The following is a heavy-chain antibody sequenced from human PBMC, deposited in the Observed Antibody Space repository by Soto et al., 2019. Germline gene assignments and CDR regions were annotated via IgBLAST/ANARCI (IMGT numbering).Heavy chain of an antibody. Sequence: QAQLVQSGVEVKKPGASVKVSCKASGYSFTNYGITWVRQAPGQGFEWMGWISAYNGNTNYAHKFQGRVTMTTDASTSTAYLELRSLRSAATAVYYCARDRGVAPPVAGNTHYYYYMDVWGKGTTVTVSS. CDR3: ARDRGVAPPVAGNTHYYYYMDV. V-gene: IGHV1-18*01. CDR1: GYSFTNYG. CDR2: ISAYNGNT. D-gene: IGHD6-19*01. J-gene: IGHJ6*03.